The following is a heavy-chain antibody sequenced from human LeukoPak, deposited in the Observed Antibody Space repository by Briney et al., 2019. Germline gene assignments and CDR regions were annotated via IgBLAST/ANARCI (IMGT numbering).Heavy chain of an antibody. J-gene: IGHJ4*02. CDR2: ISYDGSNK. CDR3: VKRWTGTTIGQQDY. CDR1: GFTFSSYG. V-gene: IGHV3-30*18. D-gene: IGHD1-1*01. Sequence: GGSLRLSCTASGFTFSSYGMHWVRQAPDKGLEWVAVISYDGSNKYYADSVKGRFTISRDNSKNTLYLQMNSLRAEDMAVYYCVKRWTGTTIGQQDYWGQGTLVTVSS.